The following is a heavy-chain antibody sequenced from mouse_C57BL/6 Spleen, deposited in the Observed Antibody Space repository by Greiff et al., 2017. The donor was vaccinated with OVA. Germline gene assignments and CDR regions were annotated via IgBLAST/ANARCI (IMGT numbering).Heavy chain of an antibody. CDR1: GYSFTDYN. CDR2: INPNHGTT. D-gene: IGHD1-1*01. J-gene: IGHJ2*01. V-gene: IGHV1-39*01. CDR3: ARWGTTVVDY. Sequence: LEESGPELVKPGASVKISCKASGYSFTDYNMNWVKQSNGKSLEWIGVINPNHGTTSYNQKFKGKATLTVDQSSSTAYMQLNSLTSEDSAVYYCARWGTTVVDYWGQGTTLTVSS.